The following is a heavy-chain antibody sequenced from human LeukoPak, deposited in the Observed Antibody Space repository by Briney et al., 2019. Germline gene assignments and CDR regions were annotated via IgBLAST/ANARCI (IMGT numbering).Heavy chain of an antibody. V-gene: IGHV3-30*02. D-gene: IGHD2-2*01. CDR1: GFTFSSFG. Sequence: GGSLRLSCAGSGFTFSSFGMHWVRQAPGKGLEWVIFIQTDGSDKYYADSVKGRFTVSRDNSKNTLYLQMNSLRPEDTAVYYCAKELGTAVVGQRVDYWGQGTLVTVS. J-gene: IGHJ4*02. CDR2: IQTDGSDK. CDR3: AKELGTAVVGQRVDY.